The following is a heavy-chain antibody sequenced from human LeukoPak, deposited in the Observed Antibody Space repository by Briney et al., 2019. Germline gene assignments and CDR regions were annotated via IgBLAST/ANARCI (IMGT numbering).Heavy chain of an antibody. CDR1: GFTFSIYG. D-gene: IGHD3-22*01. J-gene: IGHJ4*02. V-gene: IGHV3-23*01. CDR3: ARTTYYYDSGGDY. CDR2: ISDNGGNT. Sequence: GGSLRLSCAASGFTFSIYGMGWVRQAPGKGLEWVSSISDNGGNTYYADSAKGRFTISRDNSKNTLYLQMNSLRAEDTAVYYCARTTYYYDSGGDYWGQGTLVTVSS.